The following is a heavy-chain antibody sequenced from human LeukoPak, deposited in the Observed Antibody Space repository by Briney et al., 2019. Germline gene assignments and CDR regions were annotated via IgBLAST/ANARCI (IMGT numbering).Heavy chain of an antibody. Sequence: PGGSLRLSCAASGFTFRAYAMNWVRQAPGKGLEWVGLISYDGSSQYYVDSLKGRFTISRDNSKNTVYVQMNSLRAEGTAVYYCAKSRSPTYDGLCYGMDVWGQGTTVTVSS. CDR1: GFTFRAYA. D-gene: IGHD2/OR15-2a*01. J-gene: IGHJ6*02. CDR2: ISYDGSSQ. V-gene: IGHV3-30*18. CDR3: AKSRSPTYDGLCYGMDV.